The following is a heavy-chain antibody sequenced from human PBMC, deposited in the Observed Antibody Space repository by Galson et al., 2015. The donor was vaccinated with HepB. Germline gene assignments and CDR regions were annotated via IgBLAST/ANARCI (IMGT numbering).Heavy chain of an antibody. CDR2: ISYDGSNK. CDR3: AKDSRLDYYFDY. D-gene: IGHD1-1*01. V-gene: IGHV3-30*18. CDR1: GFTFSSYG. Sequence: SLRLSCAASGFTFSSYGMHWVRQAPGKGLEWVAVISYDGSNKYYADSVKGRFTISRDNSKNTLYLQMNSLRAEDTAVYYCAKDSRLDYYFDYWGQGTLVTVSS. J-gene: IGHJ4*02.